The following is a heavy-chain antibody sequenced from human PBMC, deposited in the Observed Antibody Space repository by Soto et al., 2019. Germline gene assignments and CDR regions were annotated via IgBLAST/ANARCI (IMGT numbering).Heavy chain of an antibody. Sequence: SETLSLTCAVSGGSISGGGYSWSWIRQPPGKGLECIGYIYHTGSTYYNPSLQSRVTISVDRSKNQFSLNLSSVTAADTALFYCAAVVIAASTTIDYWGLGTLVTVS. CDR2: IYHTGST. CDR3: AAVVIAASTTIDY. D-gene: IGHD2-15*01. J-gene: IGHJ4*02. V-gene: IGHV4-30-2*01. CDR1: GGSISGGGYS.